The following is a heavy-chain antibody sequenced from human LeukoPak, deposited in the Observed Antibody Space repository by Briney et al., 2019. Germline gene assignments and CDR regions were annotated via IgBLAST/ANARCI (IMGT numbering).Heavy chain of an antibody. D-gene: IGHD3-10*01. J-gene: IGHJ5*02. CDR2: INPNSGGT. Sequence: GASVKVSCKASGYTFTGYYMHWVRQAPGQGLEWMGWINPNSGGTNYAQKFQGRVTMTRDTSISTAYMELSRLRSDDTAGYYCARGVGTMVRGVIITFGWFDPWGQGTLVTVSS. V-gene: IGHV1-2*02. CDR3: ARGVGTMVRGVIITFGWFDP. CDR1: GYTFTGYY.